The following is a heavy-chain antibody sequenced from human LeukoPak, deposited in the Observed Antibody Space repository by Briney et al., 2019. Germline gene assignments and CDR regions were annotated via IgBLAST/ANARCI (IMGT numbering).Heavy chain of an antibody. J-gene: IGHJ4*02. Sequence: ASLKVSCKASGYTFTGYYMHWVRQAPGQGLEWMGWINPNSGGTNYAQKVQGRVTMTRDTSISTAYMELSRLRSDETAVYYCARAHFSYYDSSGYYEVDYWGQGTLVTVSS. CDR2: INPNSGGT. CDR3: ARAHFSYYDSSGYYEVDY. V-gene: IGHV1-2*02. CDR1: GYTFTGYY. D-gene: IGHD3-22*01.